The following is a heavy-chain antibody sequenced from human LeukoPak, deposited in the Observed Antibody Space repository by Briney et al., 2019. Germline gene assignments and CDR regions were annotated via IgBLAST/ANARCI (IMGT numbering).Heavy chain of an antibody. D-gene: IGHD5-18*01. J-gene: IGHJ4*02. CDR2: AGWAGGTT. V-gene: IGHV3-43*01. Sequence: GGSLRLSCATSGFNFDRYTIHWVRQAPGKGLEWVSLAGWAGGTTYYSDSVRGRFTISRDSDKNSVYLQMNSLTTDDTAFYFCAKELDTMFFDYWGQGALVTVSS. CDR1: GFNFDRYT. CDR3: AKELDTMFFDY.